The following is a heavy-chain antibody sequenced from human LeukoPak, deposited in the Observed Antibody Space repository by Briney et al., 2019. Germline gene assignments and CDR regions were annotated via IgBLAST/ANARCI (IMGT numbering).Heavy chain of an antibody. CDR1: GFTFSSYW. Sequence: PGGSLRLSCAASGFTFSSYWMSWVRQSPGKGLEWVANIKTDGSENYFMDSVKGRFTISRDNAKTALYREMNSLRAEDTAEYFCARELMYSGSGSTYPYYDYWGQGTLVTVSS. D-gene: IGHD3-10*01. CDR3: ARELMYSGSGSTYPYYDY. V-gene: IGHV3-7*01. J-gene: IGHJ4*02. CDR2: IKTDGSEN.